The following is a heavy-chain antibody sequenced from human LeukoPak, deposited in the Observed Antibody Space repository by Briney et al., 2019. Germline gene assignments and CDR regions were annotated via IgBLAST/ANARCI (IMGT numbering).Heavy chain of an antibody. CDR3: ARDLWDGYNAYYYYMDV. CDR2: ISGSTSDI. CDR1: GFIFSTYN. D-gene: IGHD5-24*01. V-gene: IGHV3-21*01. Sequence: GGSLRLSCAGSGFIFSTYNMNWVRQAPGKGLERVSCISGSTSDIYYADSVKGRFTISRDNDKNSLYLQMNNLRAEDTAVYYCARDLWDGYNAYYYYMDVWGRGTTVTVSS. J-gene: IGHJ6*03.